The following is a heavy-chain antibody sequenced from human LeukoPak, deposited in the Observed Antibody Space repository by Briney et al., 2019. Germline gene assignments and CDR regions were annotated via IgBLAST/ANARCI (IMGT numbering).Heavy chain of an antibody. D-gene: IGHD3-9*01. CDR2: IYYNGST. J-gene: IGHJ4*02. V-gene: IGHV4-59*08. CDR1: GGSISSYY. Sequence: SETLSLTCTVSGGSISSYYWSWIRQPPGKGLEWIGYIYYNGSTNYNPSLKSRVTISVDTSQNHFSLKLSSVTAADTAVYYVSRLLSHVLTGDYPYYWGQGTRVTVSS. CDR3: SRLLSHVLTGDYPYY.